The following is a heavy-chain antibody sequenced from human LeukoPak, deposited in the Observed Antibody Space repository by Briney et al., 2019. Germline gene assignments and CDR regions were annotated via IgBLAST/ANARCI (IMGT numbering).Heavy chain of an antibody. J-gene: IGHJ4*02. CDR3: TTGLHYYFDY. D-gene: IGHD4-11*01. V-gene: IGHV3-15*07. CDR2: IKTKTDGGTT. CDR1: SFVFNNAF. Sequence: GGSLRLSCVAPSFVFNNAFMNWVRQGPGKGLEWVGRIKTKTDGGTTDFAAPVKGRFTISRDDSKNTFFLHMNSLKIEDTAVYYCTTGLHYYFDYWSQGTPVTASS.